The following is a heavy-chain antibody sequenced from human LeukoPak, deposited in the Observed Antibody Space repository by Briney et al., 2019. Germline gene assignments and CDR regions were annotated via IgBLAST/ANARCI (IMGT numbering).Heavy chain of an antibody. J-gene: IGHJ4*02. D-gene: IGHD4-17*01. CDR1: GGSISSYY. CDR3: AREGRQDYVYFDC. Sequence: PSETLSLTCTVSGGSISSYYWSWVRQPAGQGLEWIGRIYTSGSTNYNPSLKSRVTMSVDKSKNQFSLRLTSVTAADTAVYYCAREGRQDYVYFDCWGQGTLVTVSS. CDR2: IYTSGST. V-gene: IGHV4-4*07.